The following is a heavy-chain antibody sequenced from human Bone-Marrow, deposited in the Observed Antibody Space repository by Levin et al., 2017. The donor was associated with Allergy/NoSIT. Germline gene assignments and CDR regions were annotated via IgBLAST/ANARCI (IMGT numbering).Heavy chain of an antibody. V-gene: IGHV3-30-3*01. CDR3: VRAGFDY. CDR1: GFTFDNYA. CDR2: ISDDGSNK. J-gene: IGHJ4*02. Sequence: AGGSLRLSCTASGFTFDNYAMHWVRQAPGKGLEWVALISDDGSNKHYADSVKGRFTISRDSSRNTLYLQMNSLRTADTAVYYCVRAGFDYWGQGALVTVSS.